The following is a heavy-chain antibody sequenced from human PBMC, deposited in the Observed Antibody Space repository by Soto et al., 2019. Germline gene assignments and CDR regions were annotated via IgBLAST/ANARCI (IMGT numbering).Heavy chain of an antibody. V-gene: IGHV4-59*08. CDR3: ARHKQQLPLDY. Sequence: SETLSLTCTVSGGSISSYYWSWIRQPPGKGLEWIGYIYYSGSTNYNPSLKSRVTISVDTSKNQFSLKLSSVTAADTAVYYCARHKQQLPLDYWGQGTLVTVSS. D-gene: IGHD6-13*01. CDR2: IYYSGST. CDR1: GGSISSYY. J-gene: IGHJ4*02.